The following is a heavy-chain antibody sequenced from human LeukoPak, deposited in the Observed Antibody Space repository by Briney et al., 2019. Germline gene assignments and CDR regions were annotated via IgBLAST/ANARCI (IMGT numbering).Heavy chain of an antibody. CDR2: IRYDGSNK. CDR3: AKPLGPGRIAAAGLAY. V-gene: IGHV3-30*02. D-gene: IGHD6-13*01. J-gene: IGHJ4*02. Sequence: PGGSLRLSCAASGFTFSDYWMSWVRQAPGKGLEWVAFIRYDGSNKYYADSVKGRFTISRDNSKNTLYLQMNSLRAEDTAVYYCAKPLGPGRIAAAGLAYWGQGTLVTVSS. CDR1: GFTFSDYW.